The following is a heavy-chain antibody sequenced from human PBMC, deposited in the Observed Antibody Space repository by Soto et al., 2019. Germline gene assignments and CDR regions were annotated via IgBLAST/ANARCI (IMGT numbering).Heavy chain of an antibody. CDR3: ARVGVTSLCNDY. CDR1: GFTFSSYS. V-gene: IGHV3-48*01. D-gene: IGHD2-21*02. CDR2: ISSSSSSI. Sequence: EVQLVESGGGLVQPGGSLRLSCAASGFTFSSYSINWVRQAPGKGLERVSYISSSSSSIFYADFVSGRFTISRDNAQYSVYLQMNSLRAEDTAVYYCARVGVTSLCNDYWGQGSLVTVSS. J-gene: IGHJ4*02.